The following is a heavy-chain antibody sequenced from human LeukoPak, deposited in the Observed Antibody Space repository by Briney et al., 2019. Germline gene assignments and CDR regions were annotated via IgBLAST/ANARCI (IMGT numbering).Heavy chain of an antibody. CDR3: ARAHVGWGLAFDI. CDR1: GFTFSGYD. J-gene: IGHJ3*02. CDR2: ISIGGDT. V-gene: IGHV3-13*01. D-gene: IGHD6-19*01. Sequence: GGSLRLSCAASGFTFSGYDMHWVRQGPGKGLEWVSAISIGGDTYYPGPVKGRFTISRENAKNSFYLQMNSLRAGDTAIYYCARAHVGWGLAFDIWGQGTVVIVSS.